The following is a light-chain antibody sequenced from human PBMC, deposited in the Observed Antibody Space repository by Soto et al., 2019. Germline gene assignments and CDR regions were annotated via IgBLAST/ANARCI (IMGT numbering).Light chain of an antibody. J-gene: IGKJ4*01. CDR2: GAS. Sequence: EIVLTQSPGTLSLSPGERATLSCRASQSVSTNYLAWYQQKPGQAPRLLIYGASSRATGIPDRFSGSGSGTAFTLTISRLEPEAFAVYFCHQYGSSPFTFGGGTQVEIK. V-gene: IGKV3-20*01. CDR1: QSVSTNY. CDR3: HQYGSSPFT.